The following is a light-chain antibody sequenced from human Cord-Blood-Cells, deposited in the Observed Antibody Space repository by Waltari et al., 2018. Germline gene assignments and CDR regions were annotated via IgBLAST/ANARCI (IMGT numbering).Light chain of an antibody. Sequence: DIQMTQSPSSLSASVGDRVTITCRASQGISNSLAWYQQKPGKPPKLLLYSASRLESGVPSRFSGSGSGTDYTLTISSLQPEDFAAYYCQQYYSTPYTFGQGTKLEIK. V-gene: IGKV1-NL1*01. CDR3: QQYYSTPYT. CDR2: SAS. J-gene: IGKJ2*01. CDR1: QGISNS.